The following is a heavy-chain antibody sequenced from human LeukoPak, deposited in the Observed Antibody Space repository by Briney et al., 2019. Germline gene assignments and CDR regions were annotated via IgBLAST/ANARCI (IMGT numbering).Heavy chain of an antibody. CDR1: GFTFSSYG. V-gene: IGHV3-30*18. J-gene: IGHJ3*02. D-gene: IGHD2-2*01. CDR3: AKDQCSSTSCYDAFDI. CDR2: ISYDGSNK. Sequence: PGGSLRLSCAASGFTFSSYGMHWVRQAPGKGLEWVAVISYDGSNKYYADSVKGRFTISRDNSKKMLYLEMNSLRAEDTAVYYCAKDQCSSTSCYDAFDIWGQGTMVTVSS.